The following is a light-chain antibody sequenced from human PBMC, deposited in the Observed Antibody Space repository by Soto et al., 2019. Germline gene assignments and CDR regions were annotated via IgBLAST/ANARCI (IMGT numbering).Light chain of an antibody. CDR3: QQSYSTPIT. CDR1: QSISSY. V-gene: IGKV1-39*01. Sequence: DIQMTQSPSSLSASVGDRVTITCRASQSISSYLNWYQQKPGKAPKLLIYAASSLQSGDPSRFSGSGSGTDFTLTISSLQPADFATYYCQQSYSTPITFGHGTLLVIK. CDR2: AAS. J-gene: IGKJ5*01.